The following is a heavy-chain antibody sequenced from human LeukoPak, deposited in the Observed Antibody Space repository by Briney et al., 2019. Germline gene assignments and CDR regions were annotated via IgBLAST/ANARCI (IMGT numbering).Heavy chain of an antibody. CDR3: AKDRADVVPTMVLDY. J-gene: IGHJ4*02. CDR1: GFTLCSLW. CDR2: FCASGGST. Sequence: GGALRPLWSAPGFTLCSLWMRRGRPAPGEGVGGVLRFCASGGSTYYADSVKGRFTISRDNSKNTLFLQMNSLRAEDMAVYYCAKDRADVVPTMVLDYWGQGILVAVSS. V-gene: IGHV3-23*01. D-gene: IGHD5-12*01.